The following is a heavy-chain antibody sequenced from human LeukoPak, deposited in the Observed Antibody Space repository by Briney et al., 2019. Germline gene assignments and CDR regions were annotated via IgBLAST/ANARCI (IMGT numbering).Heavy chain of an antibody. V-gene: IGHV1-2*02. Sequence: ASVKVSCKASGYIFTGYYMHWVRQAPGQGLEWMGWINPNTGATNYAQKFQGRVTMTRDTSISAAFLELSMLTSDDTAVYYCARGGSTIVVVPASNLPSDYWGQGTLVTVSS. CDR2: INPNTGAT. J-gene: IGHJ4*02. D-gene: IGHD2-2*01. CDR3: ARGGSTIVVVPASNLPSDY. CDR1: GYIFTGYY.